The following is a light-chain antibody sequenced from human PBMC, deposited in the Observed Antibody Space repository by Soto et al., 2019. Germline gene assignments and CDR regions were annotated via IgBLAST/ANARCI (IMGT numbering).Light chain of an antibody. CDR3: QQYGSSPRT. J-gene: IGKJ1*01. V-gene: IGKV3-20*01. CDR2: GAS. CDR1: QSVSSSY. Sequence: EIVLTQSPGTLSLSPGERATLSCRASQSVSSSYLAWYQQKPGQAPRLLIYGASSRATGIPDRFSGSGSGTDFTLTIIRLEPADFAVYYCQQYGSSPRTFGQGTKVDIK.